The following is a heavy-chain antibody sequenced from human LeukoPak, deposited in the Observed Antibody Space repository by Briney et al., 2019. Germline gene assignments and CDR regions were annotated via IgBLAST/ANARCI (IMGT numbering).Heavy chain of an antibody. CDR2: INPSGGST. CDR1: GYIIDTFY. V-gene: IGHV1-46*02. J-gene: IGHJ4*02. CDR3: ARVSRDGYYRFDY. Sequence: ASVKVSCKASGYIIDTFYIDWVRQAPGQGLEWMGRINPSGGSTSYAQNFRDRVTMTSDTSTSTSTSTVYMELSSLRSEDTAVYYCARVSRDGYYRFDYWGQGTLVTVSS. D-gene: IGHD5-24*01.